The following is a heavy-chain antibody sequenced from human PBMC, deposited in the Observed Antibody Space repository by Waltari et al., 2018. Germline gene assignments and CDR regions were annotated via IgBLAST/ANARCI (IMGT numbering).Heavy chain of an antibody. CDR3: AREATWGRGDY. CDR1: GGTFSSYA. D-gene: IGHD5-12*01. V-gene: IGHV1-69*01. CDR2: IMPILGKA. Sequence: QVQLVQSGAEVKKPGSSVKVSCKASGGTFSSYAIRWLRQAPGQGLDWRGGIMPILGKANYAQKFQGRVTITADESTSTAYMELSSLRSEDTAVYYCAREATWGRGDYWGQGTLVTVSS. J-gene: IGHJ4*02.